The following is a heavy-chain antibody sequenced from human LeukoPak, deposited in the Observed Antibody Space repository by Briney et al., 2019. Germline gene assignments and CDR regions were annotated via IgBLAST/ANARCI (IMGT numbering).Heavy chain of an antibody. J-gene: IGHJ4*02. CDR3: AKARAGDITAAFNY. CDR1: GFTFSSYA. CDR2: ISYDGSNK. Sequence: GGSLRLSCAASGFTFSSYAMHWVRQAPGKGLEWVAVISYDGSNKYYADSVKGRFTISRDNSENTLNLQMNSLRAEDTAVYYCAKARAGDITAAFNYWGQGTLVTVSS. V-gene: IGHV3-30-3*01. D-gene: IGHD6-13*01.